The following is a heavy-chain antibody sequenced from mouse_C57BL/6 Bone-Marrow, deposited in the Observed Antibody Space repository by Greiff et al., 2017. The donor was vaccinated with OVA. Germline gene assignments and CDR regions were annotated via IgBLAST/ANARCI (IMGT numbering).Heavy chain of an antibody. CDR1: GFTFSDYY. V-gene: IGHV5-12*01. CDR2: ISNGGGST. CDR3: ARHEGGTNYYAMDY. J-gene: IGHJ4*01. D-gene: IGHD3-3*01. Sequence: EVMLVESGGGLVQPGGSLKLSCAASGFTFSDYYMYWVRQTPEKRLEWVAYISNGGGSTYYPDTVKGRFTISRDNAKNTLYLQMSRLKSEDTAMYHCARHEGGTNYYAMDYWGQGTSVTVSS.